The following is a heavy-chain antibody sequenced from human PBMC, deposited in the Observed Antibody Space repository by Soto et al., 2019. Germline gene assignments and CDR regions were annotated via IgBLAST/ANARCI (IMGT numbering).Heavy chain of an antibody. CDR2: IYFSGRT. V-gene: IGHV4-39*01. CDR3: ARQNWNDVGCWFDP. J-gene: IGHJ5*02. D-gene: IGHD1-1*01. CDR1: GGSISSSDYY. Sequence: SETLSLTCTVSGGSISSSDYYWGWIRRPPGKGLEWIGNIYFSGRTYYNPSLESRVTMSVDTSKNQFSLKLSSVTAADTAVYYCARQNWNDVGCWFDPWGQGTLVTVSS.